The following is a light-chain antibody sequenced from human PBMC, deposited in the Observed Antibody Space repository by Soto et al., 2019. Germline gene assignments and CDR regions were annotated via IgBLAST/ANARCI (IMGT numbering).Light chain of an antibody. V-gene: IGKV3-20*01. CDR3: QQYGSSPRT. CDR1: QSLSSNF. CDR2: DAS. J-gene: IGKJ1*01. Sequence: EIVLTQSPGTLSSSPGERATLSCRASQSLSSNFLAWYQQKPGQAPRLLIYDASSRATGIPDRFSGSGSGTDFALTISRLEXXXFAVYYCQQYGSSPRTFGQGTKVEIK.